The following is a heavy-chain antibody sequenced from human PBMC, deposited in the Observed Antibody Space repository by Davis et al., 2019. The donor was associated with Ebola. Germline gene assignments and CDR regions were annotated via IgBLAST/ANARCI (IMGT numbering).Heavy chain of an antibody. CDR1: RFTFTSYS. V-gene: IGHV3-23*01. CDR2: ISGSGST. CDR3: AKGSLYGARSITAGMDV. Sequence: PGGSLRLSCPASRFTFTSYSMTRVRQAPGKGLVWVSGISGSGSTYFADSVKGRFTFSRDNSKNTLYLQMNSLRAEDTAVYYCAKGSLYGARSITAGMDVWGQGTTITVSS. J-gene: IGHJ6*02. D-gene: IGHD4-17*01.